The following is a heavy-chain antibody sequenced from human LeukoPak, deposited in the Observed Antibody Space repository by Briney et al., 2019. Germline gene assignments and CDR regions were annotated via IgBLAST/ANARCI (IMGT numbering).Heavy chain of an antibody. CDR3: ARDPSPYYGSGSYYNAHFYFDY. J-gene: IGHJ4*02. CDR1: GFTFSSYG. V-gene: IGHV3-33*01. CDR2: IWYDGSNK. D-gene: IGHD3-10*01. Sequence: GGSLRPSCAASGFTFSSYGMHWVRQAPGKGLEWVAVIWYDGSNKYYADSVKGRFTISRDNSKNTLYLQMNSLRAEDTAVYYCARDPSPYYGSGSYYNAHFYFDYWGQGTLVTVSS.